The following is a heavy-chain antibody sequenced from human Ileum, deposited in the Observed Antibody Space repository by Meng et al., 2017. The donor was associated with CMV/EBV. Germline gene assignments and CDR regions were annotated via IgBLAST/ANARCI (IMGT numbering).Heavy chain of an antibody. Sequence: SLKISCAGSGYTFEDFAMHWVRQAPGKGLEWVSGISWDGIDLSYADSVKGRFTISRDNAKNSLYLQMDSLRAEDTAVYYCGGTDGRGMDVWGQGTTVTVSS. J-gene: IGHJ6*02. D-gene: IGHD2-8*01. CDR2: ISWDGIDL. CDR1: GYTFEDFA. CDR3: GGTDGRGMDV. V-gene: IGHV3-9*01.